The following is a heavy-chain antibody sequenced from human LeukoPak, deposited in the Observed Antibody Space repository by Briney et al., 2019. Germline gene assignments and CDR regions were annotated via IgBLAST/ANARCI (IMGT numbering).Heavy chain of an antibody. CDR1: GFTFSSYG. D-gene: IGHD5-18*01. J-gene: IGHJ4*02. V-gene: IGHV3-33*06. Sequence: GRSLRLSCAASGFTFSSYGMHWVRQAPGKGLEWVAVIWYDGSNKYYADSVKGRFTISRDNSKNTLYLQMNSLRAEDTAVYYWVKRESSFGYYFDYWGQGTLVTVSS. CDR3: VKRESSFGYYFDY. CDR2: IWYDGSNK.